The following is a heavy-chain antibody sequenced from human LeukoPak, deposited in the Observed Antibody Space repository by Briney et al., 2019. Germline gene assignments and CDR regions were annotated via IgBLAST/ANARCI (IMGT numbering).Heavy chain of an antibody. Sequence: ASVKVSCKASGYTFTSYDINWVRQATGQGLEWMGWMNPNSGNTGYAQKFQGRVTMTRDTSISTAYMELSRLRSDDTAVYYCASGEMATIGAFDIWGQGTMVTVSS. J-gene: IGHJ3*02. CDR3: ASGEMATIGAFDI. D-gene: IGHD5-24*01. V-gene: IGHV1-8*01. CDR2: MNPNSGNT. CDR1: GYTFTSYD.